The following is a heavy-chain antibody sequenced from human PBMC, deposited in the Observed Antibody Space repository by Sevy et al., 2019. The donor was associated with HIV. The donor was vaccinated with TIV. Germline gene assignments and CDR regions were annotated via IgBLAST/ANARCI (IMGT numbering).Heavy chain of an antibody. CDR2: ISWNGFST. J-gene: IGHJ6*02. V-gene: IGHV3-9*01. CDR3: AKDTVPVRYRFDYQYTYYYGMDV. D-gene: IGHD5-18*01. CDR1: GSGFRFDDYA. Sequence: GGSLRLSCVASGSGFRFDDYAMNWVRQAPGKGLEWVAGISWNGFSTGYGDSVKGRATISRDNAKNSVYLQMNNLRDEETALYYCAKDTVPVRYRFDYQYTYYYGMDVWGQGTTVTVSS.